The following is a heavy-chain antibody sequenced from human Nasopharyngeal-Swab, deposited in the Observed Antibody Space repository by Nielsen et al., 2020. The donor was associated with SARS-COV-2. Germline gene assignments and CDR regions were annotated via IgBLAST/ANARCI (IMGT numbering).Heavy chain of an antibody. CDR2: INHSGST. V-gene: IGHV4-34*01. J-gene: IGHJ6*04. CDR1: GGSFSGYY. CDR3: ARTYSSSYYYYGMDV. Sequence: SETLSLTCAVYGGSFSGYYWSWIRQPPGKGLEWIGEINHSGSTNYNPSLKSRVTISVDTSKNQFSLKLSSVTAADTAVYYCARTYSSSYYYYGMDVWGKGTTVTVSS. D-gene: IGHD6-13*01.